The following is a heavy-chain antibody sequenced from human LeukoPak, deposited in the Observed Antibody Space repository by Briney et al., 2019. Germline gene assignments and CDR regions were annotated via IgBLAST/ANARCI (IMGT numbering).Heavy chain of an antibody. V-gene: IGHV1-18*01. J-gene: IGHJ4*02. CDR1: CYTFTKYC. Sequence: ASVKVSCQASCYTFTKYCITWGRQAPGQGLEWMGWISTYNGNTNYAQKLQGRVTMTTDTSTSTAYMELRSLISDDAAVYYCARGDDYGDYWGLYWGQGTLVTVSS. CDR2: ISTYNGNT. CDR3: ARGDDYGDYWGLY. D-gene: IGHD4-17*01.